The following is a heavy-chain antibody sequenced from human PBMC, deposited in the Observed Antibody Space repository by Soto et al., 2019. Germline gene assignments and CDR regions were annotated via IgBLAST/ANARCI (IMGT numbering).Heavy chain of an antibody. J-gene: IGHJ3*02. CDR2: ISAYNGNT. D-gene: IGHD6-19*01. Sequence: QVQLVQSGAEVKKPGASVKVSCKASGYTFTSYGISWVRQAPGQGLEWMGWISAYNGNTNYAQKLQGRVTMTTDTSTSTAYVELRSLRSDDTAVYYCARVRGAVAGILEKDIWGQGTMVTVSS. V-gene: IGHV1-18*01. CDR1: GYTFTSYG. CDR3: ARVRGAVAGILEKDI.